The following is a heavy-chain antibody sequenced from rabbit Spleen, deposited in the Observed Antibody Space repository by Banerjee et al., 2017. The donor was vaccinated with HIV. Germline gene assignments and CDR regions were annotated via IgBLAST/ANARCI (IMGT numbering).Heavy chain of an antibody. D-gene: IGHD1-1*01. CDR2: IDVGSSGFT. V-gene: IGHV1S40*01. CDR3: ARDTSSSFSSYGMDL. J-gene: IGHJ6*01. CDR1: GVSFSANSY. Sequence: QSLEESGGDLVKPGASLTLSCTASGVSFSANSYMCWVRQAPGKGLEWIACIDVGSSGFTYFASWAKGRFTISKPSSTTVTLQLNSLSAADTATYFCARDTSSSFSSYGMDLWGQGTLVTVS.